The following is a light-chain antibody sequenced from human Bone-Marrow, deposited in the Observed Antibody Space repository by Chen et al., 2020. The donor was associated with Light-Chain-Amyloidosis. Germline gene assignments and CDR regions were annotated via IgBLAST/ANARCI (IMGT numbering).Light chain of an antibody. CDR2: RDT. J-gene: IGLJ2*01. Sequence: SYELTQPPSVSVSPGQTARITCSGDDLPTKYAYWYQQKPGQAPVLVIHRDTERPSGISERVSVPSSGTTATLTISGVQAADEADYHCQSAYSSGTYEVIFGGGTKLTVL. CDR1: DLPTKY. CDR3: QSAYSSGTYEVI. V-gene: IGLV3-25*03.